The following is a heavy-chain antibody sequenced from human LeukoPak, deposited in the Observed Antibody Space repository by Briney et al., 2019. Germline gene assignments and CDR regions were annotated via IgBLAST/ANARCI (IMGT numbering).Heavy chain of an antibody. CDR2: IKSKTDGGTT. V-gene: IGHV3-15*01. CDR3: TTDQVVRGVTNDY. Sequence: EGSLRLSCVASGFTFRSAWMNWVRQAPGRGLEWVGRIKSKTDGGTTDYAAPVKGRFTISRDDSKTTLYLQMNSLQTEDTAVYYCTTDQVVRGVTNDYWGQGTLVTVSS. CDR1: GFTFRSAW. D-gene: IGHD3-10*01. J-gene: IGHJ4*02.